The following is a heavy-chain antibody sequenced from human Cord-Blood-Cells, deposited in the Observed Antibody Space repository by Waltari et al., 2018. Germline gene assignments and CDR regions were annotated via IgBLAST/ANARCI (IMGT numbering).Heavy chain of an antibody. D-gene: IGHD6-6*01. J-gene: IGHJ4*02. CDR2: IYHSGRT. Sequence: QVQLQESGPGLVKPSETLSLTCAVSGYSISSGYYWGWIRQPPGKGLEWIGSIYHSGRTYYNPSLKGRVTISVDTSKNQFSLKLSSVTAADTAVYYCARDSSSSDYWGQGTLVTVSS. CDR3: ARDSSSSDY. V-gene: IGHV4-38-2*02. CDR1: GYSISSGYY.